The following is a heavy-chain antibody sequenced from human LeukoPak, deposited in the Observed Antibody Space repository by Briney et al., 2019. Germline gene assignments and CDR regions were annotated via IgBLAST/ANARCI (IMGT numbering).Heavy chain of an antibody. J-gene: IGHJ4*02. Sequence: SETLSLTCPVSGYSSSTGYYWGWIRQPPGKGLEWIGSIYHSGSTYYNPSLKSRVTISVDTSENQFSLNLTSVTAADTAVYYCARGLGYCSGGNCYSADPSFHYCGQGTLVTVSS. CDR1: GYSSSTGYY. D-gene: IGHD2-15*01. CDR2: IYHSGST. V-gene: IGHV4-38-2*01. CDR3: ARGLGYCSGGNCYSADPSFHY.